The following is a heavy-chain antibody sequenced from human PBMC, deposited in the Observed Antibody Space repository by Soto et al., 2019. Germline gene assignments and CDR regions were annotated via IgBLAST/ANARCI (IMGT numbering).Heavy chain of an antibody. CDR3: ARGLTRTIFGVVIIVRFDY. Sequence: EASVKVSCKASGGTFSSYAISWVRQAPGQGLEWMGGIIPIFGTANYAQKFQGRVTITADESTSTAYMELSSLRSEDTAVYYCARGLTRTIFGVVIIVRFDYWGQGTLVTVSS. CDR1: GGTFSSYA. J-gene: IGHJ4*02. D-gene: IGHD3-3*01. CDR2: IIPIFGTA. V-gene: IGHV1-69*13.